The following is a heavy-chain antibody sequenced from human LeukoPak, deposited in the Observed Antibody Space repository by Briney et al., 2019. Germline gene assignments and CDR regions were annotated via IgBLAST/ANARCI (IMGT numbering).Heavy chain of an antibody. Sequence: SETLSLTCTVSGGSISSGSYYWSWIRQPAGKGLEWIGRIYNSGSTNYNPSLRSRVTISVDTSKNQFSLKLSSVTAADTAVYYCARGYDLWSGYLDYWGQGTLVTVSS. D-gene: IGHD3-3*01. CDR2: IYNSGST. CDR1: GGSISSGSYY. V-gene: IGHV4-61*02. CDR3: ARGYDLWSGYLDY. J-gene: IGHJ4*02.